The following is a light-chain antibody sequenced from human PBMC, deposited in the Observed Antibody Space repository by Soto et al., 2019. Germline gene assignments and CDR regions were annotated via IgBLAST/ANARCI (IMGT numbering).Light chain of an antibody. CDR2: ATS. Sequence: QMTQSPSTLSPSVGYRVTITCRASQSITSCLAWYQQKPGQAPRFLLYATSTSESGIPARFSGSGSGTEFTLTISSLEPEDFAIYYCQQVSNYPRTFGGGTKVDIK. CDR1: QSITSC. V-gene: IGKV1-5*01. J-gene: IGKJ4*01. CDR3: QQVSNYPRT.